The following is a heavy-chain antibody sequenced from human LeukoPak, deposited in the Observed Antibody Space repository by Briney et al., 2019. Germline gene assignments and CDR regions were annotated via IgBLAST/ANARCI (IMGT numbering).Heavy chain of an antibody. V-gene: IGHV4-59*01. D-gene: IGHD1-7*01. Sequence: SETLSLTCSVSGGSIRSYYWSWIRQSPGKRLEWIGYIYYTGDTNSNASLKSRVTISVDTSKNQFSLNLTSVTAADTAVYYCARSNWNYDWFDPWGQGTLITVSS. CDR1: GGSIRSYY. CDR3: ARSNWNYDWFDP. CDR2: IYYTGDT. J-gene: IGHJ5*02.